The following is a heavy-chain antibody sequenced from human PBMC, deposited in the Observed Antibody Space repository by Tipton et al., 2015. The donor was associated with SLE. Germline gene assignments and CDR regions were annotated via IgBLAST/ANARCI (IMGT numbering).Heavy chain of an antibody. J-gene: IGHJ4*02. CDR1: GGSISSSSYY. CDR3: ARDRYYFEASDYPQSLNY. V-gene: IGHV4-39*07. CDR2: IYYSGST. Sequence: TLSLTCTVSGGSISSSSYYWGWIRQPPGKGLEWIGRIYYSGSTYYNPSLKSRVTISVDTSKNQFSLKLSSVTAADTAVYYCARDRYYFEASDYPQSLNYWGQGTLVTLSS. D-gene: IGHD3-22*01.